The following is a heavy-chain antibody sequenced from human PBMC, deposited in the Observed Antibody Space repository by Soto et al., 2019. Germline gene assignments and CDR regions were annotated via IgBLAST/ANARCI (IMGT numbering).Heavy chain of an antibody. J-gene: IGHJ4*02. Sequence: GGSLRLSCAASGFTFSRDGMSWVRQAPGQGLEWVSLITDNGGSTYYADSVKGRFTISRDNTKNTLFLQRNSLRAEDTAVYYCAKERATTTAFDYWGQGALVTVSS. V-gene: IGHV3-23*01. CDR1: GFTFSRDG. D-gene: IGHD4-17*01. CDR3: AKERATTTAFDY. CDR2: ITDNGGST.